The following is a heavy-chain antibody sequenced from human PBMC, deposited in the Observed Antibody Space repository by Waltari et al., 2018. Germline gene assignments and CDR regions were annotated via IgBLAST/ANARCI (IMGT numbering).Heavy chain of an antibody. CDR3: ARTDHYYDSSGWVSGAFDI. CDR1: GGTFSSYA. D-gene: IGHD3-22*01. J-gene: IGHJ3*02. V-gene: IGHV1-69*01. CDR2: IIPIFGTA. Sequence: QVQLVQSGAEVKKPGSSVKVSCKASGGTFSSYAISWVRQAPGHGLEWMGGIIPIFGTANYAQKCQGRVTITADESTSTAYMELSSLRSEDTAVYYCARTDHYYDSSGWVSGAFDIWGQGTMVTVSS.